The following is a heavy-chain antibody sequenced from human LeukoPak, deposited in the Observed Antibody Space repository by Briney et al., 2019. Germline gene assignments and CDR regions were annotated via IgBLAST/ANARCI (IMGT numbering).Heavy chain of an antibody. CDR3: ARTAAAGKIGYYYYMDV. Sequence: PGRSLRLSCAASGFTLSSYAMHWVHQAPGKGLEWVAVISYDGGNKYYADSVKGRFTISRDNSKNTLYLQMNSLRAEDTAVYYCARTAAAGKIGYYYYMDVWGKGTTVTVSS. V-gene: IGHV3-30*01. CDR2: ISYDGGNK. CDR1: GFTLSSYA. J-gene: IGHJ6*03. D-gene: IGHD6-13*01.